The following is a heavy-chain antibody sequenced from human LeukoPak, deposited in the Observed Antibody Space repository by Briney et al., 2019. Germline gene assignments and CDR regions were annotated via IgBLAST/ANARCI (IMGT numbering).Heavy chain of an antibody. Sequence: GGSLRLSCAASGFTFSSYGMHWVRQAPGKGLEWVAVISYDGSNKYYADSVKGRFTISRDNSKNTLYLQMNSLRAEDTAVYYCANNLIVPTIWAFDYWGQGTLVTVSS. V-gene: IGHV3-30*18. CDR2: ISYDGSNK. CDR1: GFTFSSYG. J-gene: IGHJ4*02. CDR3: ANNLIVPTIWAFDY. D-gene: IGHD5-12*01.